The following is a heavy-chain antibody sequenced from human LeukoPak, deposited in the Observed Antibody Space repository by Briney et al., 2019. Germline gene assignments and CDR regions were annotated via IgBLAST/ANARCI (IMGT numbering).Heavy chain of an antibody. CDR1: GGSFSGYY. CDR3: ARAPGVGKRYYYYMDV. Sequence: SETLSLTCAVYGGSFSGYYWSWIRQPPGKGLEWIGEINHSGSTNYNPSLKSRVTISVDTSKNQFSLKLSSVTAADTAVYYCARAPGVGKRYYYYMDVWGKGTTVTVSS. J-gene: IGHJ6*03. D-gene: IGHD2-8*01. CDR2: INHSGST. V-gene: IGHV4-34*01.